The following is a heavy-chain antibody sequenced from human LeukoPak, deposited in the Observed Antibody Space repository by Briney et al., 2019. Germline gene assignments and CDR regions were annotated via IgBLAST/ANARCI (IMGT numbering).Heavy chain of an antibody. Sequence: PSETLSLTCTVSGGSISGSYWSWIRQPPGKGLEWIGYIYTTGSTNYNPSLKSRVTISVDTSKHQFSLKLSSVTAADTAVYYCARLGGSGSYYIWGYFDYWGQGTLVAVSS. V-gene: IGHV4-4*09. D-gene: IGHD3-10*01. CDR2: IYTTGST. CDR3: ARLGGSGSYYIWGYFDY. J-gene: IGHJ4*02. CDR1: GGSISGSY.